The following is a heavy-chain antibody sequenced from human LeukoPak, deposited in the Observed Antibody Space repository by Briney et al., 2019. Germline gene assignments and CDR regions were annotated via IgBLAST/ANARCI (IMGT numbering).Heavy chain of an antibody. CDR2: INPDGSGT. CDR1: GFSFSPYW. D-gene: IGHD4-17*01. V-gene: IGHV3-7*01. J-gene: IGHJ4*02. CDR3: ARLFGGVTTFDY. Sequence: PGGSLRLSCAASGFSFSPYWMSWVRQGPGKGLDWVASINPDGSGTPYVDSVKGRFTISRDNAQNSLYLQMNSLSAEDTAVYYCARLFGGVTTFDYWGQGTLVTVSS.